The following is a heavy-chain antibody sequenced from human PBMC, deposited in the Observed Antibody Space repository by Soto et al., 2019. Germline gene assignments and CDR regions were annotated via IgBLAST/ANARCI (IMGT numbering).Heavy chain of an antibody. CDR2: VDPNSGGT. V-gene: IGHV1-2*02. CDR1: GYTFTDLY. CDR3: ASDNYGTLDS. D-gene: IGHD3-10*01. J-gene: IGHJ4*02. Sequence: ASVKVSCKPSGYTFTDLYIHWVRQAPGQGLEWMGWVDPNSGGTKQTQKFQGRLTMTRDTSTGAVYMELYSLRSDNTSVYYCASDNYGTLDSWGQRSLVTVSS.